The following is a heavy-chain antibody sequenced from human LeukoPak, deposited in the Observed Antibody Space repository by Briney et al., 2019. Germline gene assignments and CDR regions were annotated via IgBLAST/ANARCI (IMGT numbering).Heavy chain of an antibody. V-gene: IGHV1-18*01. CDR1: GYSFTSFG. CDR3: ARDRLPSSFDY. Sequence: AVKVSCKASGYSFTSFGISWVRQAPGQGLPWMGWISVNKDTRNLAQNFQGRVTMTTDTSTTTASPELRSLTSDDTAVYYCARDRLPSSFDYWGQGTLVTVSS. CDR2: ISVNKDTR. J-gene: IGHJ4*02.